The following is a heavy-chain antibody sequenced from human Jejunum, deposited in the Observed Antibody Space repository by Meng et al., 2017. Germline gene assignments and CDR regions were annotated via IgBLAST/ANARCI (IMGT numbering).Heavy chain of an antibody. D-gene: IGHD3-10*01. CDR2: ISSDGTDK. J-gene: IGHJ6*02. V-gene: IGHV3-30*04. CDR1: GFIFSDYA. CDR3: ARARGFYYYPTDV. Sequence: GESLKISCAASGFIFSDYAMHWVRQAPGEGLEWVAVISSDGTDKYYADSVKGRFTISRDNSENTQHLQMNSLRPDDTAVYHCARARGFYYYPTDVWGQGTTVTVSS.